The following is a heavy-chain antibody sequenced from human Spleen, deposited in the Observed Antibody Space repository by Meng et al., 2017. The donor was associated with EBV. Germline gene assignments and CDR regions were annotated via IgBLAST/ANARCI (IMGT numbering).Heavy chain of an antibody. J-gene: IGHJ4*02. V-gene: IGHV3-74*01. CDR2: IKTDGTVT. CDR1: GLTISGYW. Sequence: EAQLVESGGGLVQPGGSLRLSCEVSGLTISGYWMHWVRQVPGQGLVWVSRIKTDGTVTNYADSVKGRFTISRDNAKNMVYLQMNSLSAEDTAVYYCVRDRTTWNWDQGTLVTVSS. CDR3: VRDRTTWN. D-gene: IGHD1-1*01.